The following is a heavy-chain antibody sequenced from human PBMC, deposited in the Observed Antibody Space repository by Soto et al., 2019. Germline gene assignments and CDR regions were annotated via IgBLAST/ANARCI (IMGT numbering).Heavy chain of an antibody. CDR3: ARDRVESGYPEYFQH. D-gene: IGHD3-22*01. CDR2: IYSGGSA. CDR1: GFTVSSNY. J-gene: IGHJ1*01. V-gene: IGHV3-53*01. Sequence: EVQLVESGGGLIQPGGSLRLSCAASGFTVSSNYMSWVRQAPGKGLEWVPVIYSGGSAYYADSVKGRFTISRDNSKNTLYLQMNSMRAEDTAVYYSARDRVESGYPEYFQHWGQGTLVTVSS.